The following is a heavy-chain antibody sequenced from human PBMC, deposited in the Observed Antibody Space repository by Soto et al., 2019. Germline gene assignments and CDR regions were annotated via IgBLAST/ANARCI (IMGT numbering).Heavy chain of an antibody. CDR1: GFTFSSYA. CDR3: ARDRGSRNAAYFQH. V-gene: IGHV3-30-3*01. D-gene: IGHD3-16*01. CDR2: ISYDGSNK. J-gene: IGHJ1*01. Sequence: QVQLVESGGGVVQPGRSLRLSCATSGFTFSSYAMNWVRQAPGKGLEWVAVISYDGSNKYYADSVKGRFTISRDNSKNTLYLLMNSLRGEDTAVYYCARDRGSRNAAYFQHWGQGTLVPVSS.